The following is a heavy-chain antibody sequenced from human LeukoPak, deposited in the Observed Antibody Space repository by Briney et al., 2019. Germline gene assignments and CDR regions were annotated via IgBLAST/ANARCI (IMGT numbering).Heavy chain of an antibody. V-gene: IGHV4-39*07. Sequence: SSETLSLTCTVSGGSISSGSYYWSWIRQPPGKGLEWIGSIYHSGSTYYNPSLKSRVTISVDTSKNQFSLKLSSVTAADTAVYYCARYSSGPGDYWGQGTLVTVSS. CDR2: IYHSGST. CDR1: GGSISSGSYY. D-gene: IGHD3-22*01. J-gene: IGHJ4*02. CDR3: ARYSSGPGDY.